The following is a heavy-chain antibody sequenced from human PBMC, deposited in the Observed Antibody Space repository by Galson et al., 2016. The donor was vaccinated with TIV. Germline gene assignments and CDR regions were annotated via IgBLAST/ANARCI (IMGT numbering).Heavy chain of an antibody. Sequence: SVKVSCKASGYTFSTYAKHWVRQAPGQRLEWMGWINTDNGDAEFSQKFQGRVAITRDTSASTAYMELSSLRSEDTAVYFCARGGCNYGPRRLFVDYWGLGTLGTVSS. CDR1: GYTFSTYA. CDR3: ARGGCNYGPRRLFVDY. CDR2: INTDNGDA. D-gene: IGHD5-18*01. V-gene: IGHV1-3*04. J-gene: IGHJ4*02.